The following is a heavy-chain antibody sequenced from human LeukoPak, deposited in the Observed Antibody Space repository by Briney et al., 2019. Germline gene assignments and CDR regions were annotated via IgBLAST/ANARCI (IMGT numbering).Heavy chain of an antibody. D-gene: IGHD3-22*01. J-gene: IGHJ3*02. CDR2: INWNSDNI. Sequence: GGSLRLSCAASGFTFNDHAMYWVRQAPGKGLEWVSGINWNSDNIGYADSVKGRFTISRDDAKKSLFLQMNSLRTEDTALYYCARASYYYDTTGLGAVDIWGQGTMVTVSS. CDR3: ARASYYYDTTGLGAVDI. CDR1: GFTFNDHA. V-gene: IGHV3-9*01.